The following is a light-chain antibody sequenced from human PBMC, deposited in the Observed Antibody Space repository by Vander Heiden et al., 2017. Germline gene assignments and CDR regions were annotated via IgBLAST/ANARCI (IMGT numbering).Light chain of an antibody. CDR1: RPNIGGNP. Sequence: QSVPTLPPSASGTPGQRVIISCAGSRPNIGGNPLNWYQHSPGPAPKPFIYSNNQRPSRLPDRFSGSTSGTSASLATRGLQAEDEADYDGAAWDDSLNRPRVVFGGGTKLTVL. J-gene: IGLJ2*01. CDR3: AAWDDSLNRPRVV. V-gene: IGLV1-44*01. CDR2: SNN.